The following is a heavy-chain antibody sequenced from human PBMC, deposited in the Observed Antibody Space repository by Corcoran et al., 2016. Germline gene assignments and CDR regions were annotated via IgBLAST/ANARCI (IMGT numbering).Heavy chain of an antibody. CDR3: VREFGGDSDY. CDR1: GFTFSKYD. V-gene: IGHV3-13*01. Sequence: EVQLVESGGDLVQPGGSLRLSCAVSGFTFSKYDMHWVRQPTGKSLEWVSSIGVTGDTYYAASVKGRFTISRENVKTSAYLQMNSLRVEDTAVYYCVREFGGDSDYWGQGTLVTVS. CDR2: IGVTGDT. D-gene: IGHD3-16*01. J-gene: IGHJ4*02.